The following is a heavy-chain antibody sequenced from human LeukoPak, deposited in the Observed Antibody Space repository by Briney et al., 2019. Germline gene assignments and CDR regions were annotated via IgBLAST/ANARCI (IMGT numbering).Heavy chain of an antibody. CDR2: ISYDGSNK. CDR3: AKDLLGVFDP. Sequence: PGGSLRLSCAASGFTFSSYDMHWVRQAPGKGLEWVAVISYDGSNKYYADSVKGRFTISRDNSKNTLYLQMNSLRAEDTAVYYCAKDLLGVFDPWGQGTLVTVSS. J-gene: IGHJ5*02. D-gene: IGHD1-26*01. V-gene: IGHV3-30*18. CDR1: GFTFSSYD.